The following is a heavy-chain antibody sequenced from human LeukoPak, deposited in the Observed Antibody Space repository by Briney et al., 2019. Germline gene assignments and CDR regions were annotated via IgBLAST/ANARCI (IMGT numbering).Heavy chain of an antibody. CDR1: GFTFSSDA. J-gene: IGHJ4*02. D-gene: IGHD2-15*01. CDR3: ARSGGSNSY. V-gene: IGHV3-21*01. CDR2: INSRSTHT. Sequence: PGGSLRLSCAGSGFTFSSDAMNWVRQAPGKGLEWVSSINSRSTHTAYADSVKGRFTISRDNGNNSVFLQMNSLGVDDTAIYFCARSGGSNSYWGQGVRVTVSS.